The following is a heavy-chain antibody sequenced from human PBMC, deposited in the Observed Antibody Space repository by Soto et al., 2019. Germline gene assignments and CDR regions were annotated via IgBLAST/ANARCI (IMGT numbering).Heavy chain of an antibody. CDR2: ISGSASST. D-gene: IGHD3-16*01. CDR3: AGVPNTYYFDF. Sequence: EVQLLESGGGLVQPGGSLRLSCAASGFAFSSFAMRWVRQAPGRGLEWVSAISGSASSTYYADSVKGRFTISRDNSKNTLFLQMNNLRAEDTAVYYCAGVPNTYYFDFWGQGTLVTVSA. CDR1: GFAFSSFA. J-gene: IGHJ4*02. V-gene: IGHV3-23*01.